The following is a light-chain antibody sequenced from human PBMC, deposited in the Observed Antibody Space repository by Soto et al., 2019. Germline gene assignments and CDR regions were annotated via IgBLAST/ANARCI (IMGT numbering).Light chain of an antibody. CDR3: QQYNNWPHMYT. J-gene: IGKJ2*01. CDR2: GAS. Sequence: EIVMTQSPATLSVSPGERATLSCRASQSVSSNLAWYQQKPGQAPRLLIYGASTRATGIPVRFSGSGSGTEFTLTISSLHSEDFSVYYCQQYNNWPHMYTFGQGTKLEIK. V-gene: IGKV3-15*01. CDR1: QSVSSN.